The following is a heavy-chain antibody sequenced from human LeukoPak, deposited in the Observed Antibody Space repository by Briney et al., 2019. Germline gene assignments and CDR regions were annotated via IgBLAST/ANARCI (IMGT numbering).Heavy chain of an antibody. D-gene: IGHD7-27*01. J-gene: IGHJ5*02. Sequence: GGSLRLSCAASGFTFSTHWMSWVRQAPGKGLEWVAKIKQDGSEKYYVDSVKGRFTISRDNAKNSLYLQMNSLRAEDTAVYYCARDLGPFDPWGQGTLVTVSS. V-gene: IGHV3-7*01. CDR1: GFTFSTHW. CDR3: ARDLGPFDP. CDR2: IKQDGSEK.